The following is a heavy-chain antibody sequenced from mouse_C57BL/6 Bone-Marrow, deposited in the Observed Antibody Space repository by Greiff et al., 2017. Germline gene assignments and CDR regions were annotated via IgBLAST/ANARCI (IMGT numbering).Heavy chain of an antibody. CDR3: ARDYYGSSYGDYYAMDY. CDR1: GYTFTSYG. D-gene: IGHD1-1*01. CDR2: IYPRSGNT. Sequence: QVQLKQSGAELARPGASVKLSCKASGYTFTSYGISWVKQSTGQGLEWIGEIYPRSGNTYYNAKFKGKATLTADKSSSTAYMELRSLTSEDSAVYFCARDYYGSSYGDYYAMDYWGQGTSVTVSS. V-gene: IGHV1-81*01. J-gene: IGHJ4*01.